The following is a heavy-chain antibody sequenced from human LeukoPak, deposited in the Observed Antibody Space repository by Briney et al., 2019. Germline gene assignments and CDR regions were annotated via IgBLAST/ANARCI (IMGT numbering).Heavy chain of an antibody. J-gene: IGHJ4*02. Sequence: SETLSLTCAVSGGSFSGHYWNWIRQPPGKGLEWIGEINHGGSTNYNPSLKSRVTISVDTSQKQFSLRLSSVTAADTAVYYCAREPALDYWGQGTLVTVSS. V-gene: IGHV4-34*01. CDR3: AREPALDY. CDR1: GGSFSGHY. CDR2: INHGGST. D-gene: IGHD2-15*01.